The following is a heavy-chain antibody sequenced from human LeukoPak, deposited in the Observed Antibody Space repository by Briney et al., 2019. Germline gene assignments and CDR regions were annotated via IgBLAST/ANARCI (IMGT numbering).Heavy chain of an antibody. CDR1: GFAVSSNY. Sequence: GGSLRLSCAASGFAVSSNYMSWVRQAPGKGLEWVSVIYTGGSTYYADSVRGRFSISRDNSKNTLYLQLNRLRAEDTAVYYCASESLSVAVALDYWGQGTLVTVSS. CDR3: ASESLSVAVALDY. V-gene: IGHV3-66*02. CDR2: IYTGGST. D-gene: IGHD6-19*01. J-gene: IGHJ4*02.